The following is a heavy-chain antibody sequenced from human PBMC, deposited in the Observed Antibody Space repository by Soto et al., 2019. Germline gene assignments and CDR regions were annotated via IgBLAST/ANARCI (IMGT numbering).Heavy chain of an antibody. CDR1: GFTFSSYA. V-gene: IGHV3-30-3*01. CDR2: ISYDGSNK. Sequence: QVQLVESGGGVVKPGRSLRLSCAASGFTFSSYAMHWVRQAPGKGLEWVAVISYDGSNKYYADSVKGRFTMSRDNSKNTLYLQMNSLRAEDTAVYYCARGLYGGFDYWGQGTLVTVSS. CDR3: ARGLYGGFDY. J-gene: IGHJ4*02. D-gene: IGHD4-17*01.